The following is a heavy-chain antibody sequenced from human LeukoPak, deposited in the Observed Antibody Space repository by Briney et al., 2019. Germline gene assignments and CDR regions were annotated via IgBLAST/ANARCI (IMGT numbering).Heavy chain of an antibody. D-gene: IGHD5-24*01. CDR3: ARDEERPYYFDY. V-gene: IGHV3-21*01. Sequence: GGSLRLSCVASGFTFSSYSMNWVRQAPGKGLEWVSSISSSSSYIYYADSVKGRFTISRDNAKNSLYLQMNSLRAEDTAVYYCARDEERPYYFDYWGQRTLVTVSS. J-gene: IGHJ4*02. CDR1: GFTFSSYS. CDR2: ISSSSSYI.